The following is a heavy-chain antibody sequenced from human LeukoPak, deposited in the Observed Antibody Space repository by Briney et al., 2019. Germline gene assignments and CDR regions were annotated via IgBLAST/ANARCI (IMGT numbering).Heavy chain of an antibody. D-gene: IGHD3-22*01. V-gene: IGHV1-2*02. CDR1: GYTFTGYY. Sequence: GASVKVSYKASGYTFTGYYMHWVRQAPGQGLEWMGWINPNSGGTNYAQKFQGRVTMTRDTSISTAYMELSRLRSDDTAVYYCATLPDLITMTHNYFDYWGQGTLVTVSS. J-gene: IGHJ4*02. CDR3: ATLPDLITMTHNYFDY. CDR2: INPNSGGT.